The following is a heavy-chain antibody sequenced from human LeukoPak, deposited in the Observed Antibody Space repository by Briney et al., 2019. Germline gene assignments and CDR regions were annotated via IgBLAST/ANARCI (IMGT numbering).Heavy chain of an antibody. CDR2: FDPEEGET. D-gene: IGHD2-15*01. V-gene: IGHV1-24*01. CDR3: AMRGGAWPGSYFPY. J-gene: IGHJ4*02. Sequence: ASVKVSCKVSGYSLTEFSMHWVRQAPGKGLEWMGGFDPEEGETVYAQKFQGRVTMTEDRSTDTAYMELRSLGSDDTAVYYCAMRGGAWPGSYFPYWGQGTLLTVSS. CDR1: GYSLTEFS.